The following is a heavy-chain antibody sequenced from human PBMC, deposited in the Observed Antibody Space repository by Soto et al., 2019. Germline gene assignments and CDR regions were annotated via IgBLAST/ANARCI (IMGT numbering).Heavy chain of an antibody. CDR3: ARQYYDFWSGLWGGFDP. V-gene: IGHV4-39*01. CDR1: GGSISSSSYY. D-gene: IGHD3-3*01. J-gene: IGHJ5*02. CDR2: IYYSGST. Sequence: SETLSLTCTVSGGSISSSSYYWGWIRQPPGKGLEWIGSIYYSGSTYYNPSLKSRVTISVDTSKNQFSLKLGSVTAADTAVYYCARQYYDFWSGLWGGFDPWGQGTLVTVSS.